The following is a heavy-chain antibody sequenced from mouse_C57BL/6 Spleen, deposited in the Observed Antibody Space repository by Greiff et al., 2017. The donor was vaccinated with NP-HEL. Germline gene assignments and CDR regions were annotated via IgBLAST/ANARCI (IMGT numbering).Heavy chain of an antibody. D-gene: IGHD2-5*01. CDR1: GYTFTSYW. CDR2: INPSSGYT. CDR3: ASSHYSNPPWFAY. V-gene: IGHV1-7*01. Sequence: QVQLQQSGAELAKPGASVKLSCKASGYTFTSYWMHWVKQRPGQGLEWIGYINPSSGYTKYNQKFKDKATLTADKSSSTAYMQLSSLTYEDSAVYYCASSHYSNPPWFAYWGQRTLVTVSA. J-gene: IGHJ3*01.